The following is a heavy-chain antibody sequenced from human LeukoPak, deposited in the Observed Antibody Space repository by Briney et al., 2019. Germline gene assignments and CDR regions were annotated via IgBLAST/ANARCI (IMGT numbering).Heavy chain of an antibody. CDR2: INPNSGGT. CDR3: ARVEVWQQLRFDY. J-gene: IGHJ4*02. D-gene: IGHD6-13*01. CDR1: GYTFTGYY. Sequence: ASVKVSCKASGYTFTGYYMHWVRQAPGQGLEWMGWINPNSGGTNYAQKFQGRVTMTRDTSISTAYMELSRLRSDDTAVYYCARVEVWQQLRFDYWGQGTLVTVSS. V-gene: IGHV1-2*02.